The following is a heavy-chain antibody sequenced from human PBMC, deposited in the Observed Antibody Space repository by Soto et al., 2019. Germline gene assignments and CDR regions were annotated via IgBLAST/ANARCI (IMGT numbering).Heavy chain of an antibody. V-gene: IGHV1-2*02. Sequence: ASVKVSCKASGYTFTGYYMHWVRQAPGQGLEWMGWINPNSGGTNYAQKFQGRVTMTRDTSISTAYMELSRLRSDDTAVYYCARVEVDCSSTSCSLYGMDVWGQGTTVTVSS. D-gene: IGHD2-2*01. CDR3: ARVEVDCSSTSCSLYGMDV. CDR2: INPNSGGT. J-gene: IGHJ6*02. CDR1: GYTFTGYY.